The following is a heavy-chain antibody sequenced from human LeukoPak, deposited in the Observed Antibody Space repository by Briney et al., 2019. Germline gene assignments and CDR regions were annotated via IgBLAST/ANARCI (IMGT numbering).Heavy chain of an antibody. D-gene: IGHD1-26*01. CDR3: ARDQGGERWFDP. CDR2: ISSGSSFI. V-gene: IGHV3-21*01. Sequence: PGGSRRRSCAASGFTCSGYSMNWVRQAPGKGLEWVSSISSGSSFIYYADSVKGRFTVSRDNAKNSLYLQMNSLRAEDTAVYYCARDQGGERWFDPWGQGTLVTVSS. CDR1: GFTCSGYS. J-gene: IGHJ5*02.